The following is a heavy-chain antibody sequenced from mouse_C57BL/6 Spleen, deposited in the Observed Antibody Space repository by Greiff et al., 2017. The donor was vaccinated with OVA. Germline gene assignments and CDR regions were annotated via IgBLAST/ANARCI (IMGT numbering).Heavy chain of an antibody. D-gene: IGHD1-1*01. J-gene: IGHJ2*01. V-gene: IGHV1-82*01. CDR3: ARGIITVVPPGD. CDR1: GYAFSSSW. CDR2: IYPGDGDT. Sequence: QVQLQQSGPELVKPGASVKISCKASGYAFSSSWMNWVKQRPGKGLEWIGRIYPGDGDTNYNGKFKGKATLTADKSSSTAYMQLSSLTSEDSAVXFCARGIITVVPPGDWGQGTTLTVSP.